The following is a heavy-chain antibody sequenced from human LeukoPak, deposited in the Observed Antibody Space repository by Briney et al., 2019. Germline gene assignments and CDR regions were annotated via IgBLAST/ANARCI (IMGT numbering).Heavy chain of an antibody. V-gene: IGHV3-30*04. J-gene: IGHJ4*02. CDR1: GFTFSSYA. CDR2: ISYDGSNK. Sequence: GGSLRLSCAASGFTFSSYAMHWVRQAPGKGLEWVAVISYDGSNKYYADSVKGRFTISRDNSKNTLYLQMNSLKTEDTAVYYCTRARYDSSTLYFDYWGQGTLVTVSS. CDR3: TRARYDSSTLYFDY. D-gene: IGHD3-22*01.